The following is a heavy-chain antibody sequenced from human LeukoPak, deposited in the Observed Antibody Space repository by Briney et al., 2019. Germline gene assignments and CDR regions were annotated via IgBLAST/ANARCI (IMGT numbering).Heavy chain of an antibody. CDR3: ARVAPYSGSQPTIDY. Sequence: ASVKVSCKASGYTFTGYYMYWVRQAPGRGLEWMGWINPNSGGTNYAQKFQGRVTMTRDTSISTAYMELSRLRSDDTAVYYCARVAPYSGSQPTIDYWGQGTLVTVSS. J-gene: IGHJ4*02. D-gene: IGHD1-26*01. CDR1: GYTFTGYY. V-gene: IGHV1-2*02. CDR2: INPNSGGT.